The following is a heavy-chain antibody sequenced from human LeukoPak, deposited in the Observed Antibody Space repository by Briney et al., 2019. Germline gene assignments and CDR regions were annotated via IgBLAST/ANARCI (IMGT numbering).Heavy chain of an antibody. CDR2: INHSGST. J-gene: IGHJ4*02. CDR3: ATSTAMGTSFDY. D-gene: IGHD5-18*01. CDR1: GGSFSGYY. V-gene: IGHV4-34*01. Sequence: SETLSLTCAVYGGSFSGYYRSWIRQPPGKGLEWIGEINHSGSTNYNPSLKSRVTISVDTSKNQFSLKLSSVTAADTAVYYCATSTAMGTSFDYWGQGTLVTVSS.